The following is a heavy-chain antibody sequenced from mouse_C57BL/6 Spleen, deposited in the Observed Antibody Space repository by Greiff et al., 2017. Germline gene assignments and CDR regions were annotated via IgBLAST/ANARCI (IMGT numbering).Heavy chain of an antibody. V-gene: IGHV1-42*01. CDR2: INPSTGGT. CDR1: GYSFTGYY. CDR3: ARSYYDAMDY. J-gene: IGHJ4*01. Sequence: VQLQQSGPELVKPGASVKISCTASGYSFTGYYMNWVQQSPEKSLEWIGEINPSTGGTTYNQKFKAKATLTVDKSSSTAYMQLKSLTSEDSAVYYCARSYYDAMDYWGQGTSVTVSS.